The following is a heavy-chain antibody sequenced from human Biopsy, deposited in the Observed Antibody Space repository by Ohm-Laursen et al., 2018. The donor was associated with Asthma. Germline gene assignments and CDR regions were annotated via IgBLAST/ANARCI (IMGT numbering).Heavy chain of an antibody. CDR1: SGSGGYMRSGNYY. V-gene: IGHV4-39*01. J-gene: IGHJ6*02. CDR3: VRGSSSWHHGPFHYYYGLDV. D-gene: IGHD6-13*01. Sequence: PSETLSLTWSLSSGSGGYMRSGNYYWGWIRQPPGKGLEWIGSIYYSGTTYYNPSLESRVTVSADTSKNQFSLKLTSVTAADMAVYYCVRGSSSWHHGPFHYYYGLDVWGQGTTATVSS. CDR2: IYYSGTT.